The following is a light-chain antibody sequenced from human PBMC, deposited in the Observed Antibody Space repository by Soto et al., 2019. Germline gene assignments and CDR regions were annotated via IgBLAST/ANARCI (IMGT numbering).Light chain of an antibody. CDR3: QQRSNWPPT. CDR1: QSVSSY. Sequence: EIVFTQSPSTLSLSTGERATLSCRASQSVSSYLAWYQQKPGQAPRLLIYDASTRATGIPARFSGSGSGTDFTLTITSLEPEDFAVYYCQQRSNWPPTFGQGTKVDIK. CDR2: DAS. V-gene: IGKV3-11*01. J-gene: IGKJ1*01.